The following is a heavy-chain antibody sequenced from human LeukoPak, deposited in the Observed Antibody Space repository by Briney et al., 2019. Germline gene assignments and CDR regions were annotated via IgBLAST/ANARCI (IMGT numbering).Heavy chain of an antibody. CDR1: GLTFSTSG. J-gene: IGHJ4*02. CDR2: IGPTGSDR. V-gene: IGHV3-21*06. Sequence: GGSLRLSCTASGLTFSTSGFNWVRQAPGKGLDWVASIGPTGSDRYHADSIKGRFTISRDNANNFLYLQMNSLRAEDTVVYYWGTETNGRHYDYWGQGTLLTVSS. CDR3: GTETNGRHYDY. D-gene: IGHD1/OR15-1a*01.